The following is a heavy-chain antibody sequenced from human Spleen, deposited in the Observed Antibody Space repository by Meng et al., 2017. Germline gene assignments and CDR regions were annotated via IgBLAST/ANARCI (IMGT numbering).Heavy chain of an antibody. J-gene: IGHJ6*02. V-gene: IGHV3-7*01. CDR2: IKQDEGEK. CDR3: ARGWFHDYYGMDV. CDR1: GFTFSSYW. Sequence: GEALKISCAASGFTFSSYWMSWVRQAPGKGLEWVANIKQDEGEKYYVDSVKGRFTISRDNAKNSLYLQMISLRPEDTAVYYCARGWFHDYYGMDVWGQGTTVTVSS. D-gene: IGHD3-10*01.